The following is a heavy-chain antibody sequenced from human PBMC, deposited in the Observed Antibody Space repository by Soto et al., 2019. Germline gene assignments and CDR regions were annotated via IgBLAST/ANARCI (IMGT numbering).Heavy chain of an antibody. CDR3: ARGYSSGPLDY. CDR1: GFTFSYYA. CDR2: IRSDGSST. J-gene: IGHJ4*02. V-gene: IGHV3-64*04. D-gene: IGHD6-19*01. Sequence: PWGSLRLSCAASGFTFSYYAIHWVRQAPGKGLEYVSAIRSDGSSTSYADSVKGRFTISRDNAKNTLYLQMNSLRAEDTAVYYCARGYSSGPLDYWGQGTLVTVSS.